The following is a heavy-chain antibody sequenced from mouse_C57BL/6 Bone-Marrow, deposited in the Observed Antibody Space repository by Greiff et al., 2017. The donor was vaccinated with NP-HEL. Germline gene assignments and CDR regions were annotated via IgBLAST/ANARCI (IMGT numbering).Heavy chain of an antibody. CDR1: GFTFSDYY. J-gene: IGHJ4*01. CDR2: ISNGGGST. Sequence: EVKLVESGGGLVQPGGSLKLSCAASGFTFSDYYMYWVRQTPEKRLEWVAYISNGGGSTYYPDNVKGRFTISRDNAKNTLYLQMSRLKSEDTAMYYCARPPDPYYYAMDYWGQGTSVTVSS. V-gene: IGHV5-12*01. CDR3: ARPPDPYYYAMDY.